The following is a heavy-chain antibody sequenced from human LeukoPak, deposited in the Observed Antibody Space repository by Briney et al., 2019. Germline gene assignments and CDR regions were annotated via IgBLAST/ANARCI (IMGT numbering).Heavy chain of an antibody. CDR2: ISAYNGNT. V-gene: IGHV1-18*01. J-gene: IGHJ4*02. CDR3: ARDPRIAAAGTWTDY. D-gene: IGHD6-13*01. CDR1: GYTFTSYG. Sequence: ASVKVSCKASGYTFTSYGISWVRQAPGQGLEWMGWISAYNGNTNYAQKLQGRVTMTTDTSTSTAYMELRSLRPDDTAVYYCARDPRIAAAGTWTDYWGQGTLVTVSS.